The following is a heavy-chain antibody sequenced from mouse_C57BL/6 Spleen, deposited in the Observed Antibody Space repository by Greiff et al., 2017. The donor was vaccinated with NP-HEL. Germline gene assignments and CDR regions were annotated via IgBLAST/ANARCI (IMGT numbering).Heavy chain of an antibody. CDR1: GYTFTSYW. CDR2: IDPSDSET. D-gene: IGHD2-2*01. Sequence: QVQLKQPGAELVRPGSSVKLSCKASGYTFTSYWMHWVKQRPIQGLEWIGNIDPSDSETHYNQKFKDKATLTVDKSSSTAYMQLSSLTSEDSAVYYCAREGWLRVYFDYWGQGTTLTVSS. J-gene: IGHJ2*01. CDR3: AREGWLRVYFDY. V-gene: IGHV1-52*01.